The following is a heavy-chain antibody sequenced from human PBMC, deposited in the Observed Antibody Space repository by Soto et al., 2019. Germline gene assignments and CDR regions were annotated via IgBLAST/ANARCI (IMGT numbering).Heavy chain of an antibody. CDR2: INSDGSST. V-gene: IGHV3-74*01. Sequence: GGSLRLSCAASGFTFSSYWMHWVRQAPGKGLVWVSRINSDGSSTSYADSVKGRFTISRDNAKNTLYLQMNSLRAEDTAVYYCAREGPQLWFLGSFWEFDYWGQGTLVTVSS. CDR1: GFTFSSYW. CDR3: AREGPQLWFLGSFWEFDY. J-gene: IGHJ4*02. D-gene: IGHD5-18*01.